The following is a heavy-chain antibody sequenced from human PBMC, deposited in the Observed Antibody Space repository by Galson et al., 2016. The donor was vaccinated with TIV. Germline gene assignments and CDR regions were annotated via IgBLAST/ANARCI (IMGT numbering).Heavy chain of an antibody. Sequence: SVKVSCKASGYTFTGYYIHYVRQAPGQGLEWMGWINPNSGDTNYAQKFQGRVTMTRDTSISTAYTELSRLRSDDTAMYYCARDLSPETTTPFDYWGQGTLVTVSS. CDR2: INPNSGDT. CDR3: ARDLSPETTTPFDY. V-gene: IGHV1-2*02. J-gene: IGHJ4*02. CDR1: GYTFTGYY. D-gene: IGHD4-17*01.